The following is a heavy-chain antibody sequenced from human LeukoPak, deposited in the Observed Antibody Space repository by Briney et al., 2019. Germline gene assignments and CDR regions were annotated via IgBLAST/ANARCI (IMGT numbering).Heavy chain of an antibody. CDR3: TMYCSSTSCQPFDY. CDR1: GFTFSGSA. D-gene: IGHD2-2*01. Sequence: GGSLRLSCAASGFTFSGSAMHWVRQASGKGLEWVGRIRSKANSYATAYAASVKGRFTISRDDSKNTAYLQMNSLKTEDTAVCYCTMYCSSTSCQPFDYWGQGTLVTVSS. CDR2: IRSKANSYAT. J-gene: IGHJ4*02. V-gene: IGHV3-73*01.